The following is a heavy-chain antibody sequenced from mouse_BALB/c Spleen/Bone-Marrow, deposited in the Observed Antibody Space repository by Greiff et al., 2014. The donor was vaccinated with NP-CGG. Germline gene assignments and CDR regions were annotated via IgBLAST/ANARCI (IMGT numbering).Heavy chain of an antibody. D-gene: IGHD2-10*02. CDR1: GYTFTSYT. J-gene: IGHJ3*01. Sequence: VQLQQSGAELARPGASVKMSCKASGYTFTSYTMHWVKLRPGQGLEWIGYINPSSGYTNYNQKFKDKATLTADKSSSTAYMQLSSLTSEDSAVYYCARSYGNYVLAYWGQGTLVTVSA. CDR3: ARSYGNYVLAY. CDR2: INPSSGYT. V-gene: IGHV1-4*01.